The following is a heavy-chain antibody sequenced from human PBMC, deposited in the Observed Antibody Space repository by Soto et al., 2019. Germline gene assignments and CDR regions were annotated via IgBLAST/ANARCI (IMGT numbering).Heavy chain of an antibody. Sequence: GASVKVSCKASGYTFTSYGISWVRQAPGQGLEWMGWIGAYNGNTNYAQKLQGRVTMTTDTSTSTAYMELRSLRSDDTAVYYCARSDNDWYFTNYYYYMDVWGKGTTVTVSS. CDR1: GYTFTSYG. CDR3: ARSDNDWYFTNYYYYMDV. CDR2: IGAYNGNT. V-gene: IGHV1-18*01. J-gene: IGHJ6*03. D-gene: IGHD2-21*02.